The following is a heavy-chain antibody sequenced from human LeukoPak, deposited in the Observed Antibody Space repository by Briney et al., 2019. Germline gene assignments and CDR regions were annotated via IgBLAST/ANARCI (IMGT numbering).Heavy chain of an antibody. CDR3: ARARVEYYYDSSGYSPRAFDI. CDR2: IYHSGST. V-gene: IGHV4-30-2*01. J-gene: IGHJ3*02. D-gene: IGHD3-22*01. CDR1: GGSISSGGYS. Sequence: SETLSLTCAVSGGSISSGGYSWSWIRQPPGKGLEWIGYIYHSGSTYYSPSLKSRVTISVDRSKNRFSLKLSSVTAADTAVYYCARARVEYYYDSSGYSPRAFDIWGQGTMVTVSS.